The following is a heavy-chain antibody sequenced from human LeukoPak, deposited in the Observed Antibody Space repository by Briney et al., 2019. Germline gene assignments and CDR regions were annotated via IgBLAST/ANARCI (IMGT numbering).Heavy chain of an antibody. CDR2: INPSGGST. D-gene: IGHD6-19*01. V-gene: IGHV1-46*01. Sequence: ASVKVSCKASGYTFTSYYMHWVRQAPGQGLEWMGIINPSGGSTSYAQKFQGRVTMTRDTSTSTVYMELSSLRSEDTAVYYCARLGRKYSSGWRAPNFDYWGQGTLVTVSS. CDR1: GYTFTSYY. J-gene: IGHJ4*02. CDR3: ARLGRKYSSGWRAPNFDY.